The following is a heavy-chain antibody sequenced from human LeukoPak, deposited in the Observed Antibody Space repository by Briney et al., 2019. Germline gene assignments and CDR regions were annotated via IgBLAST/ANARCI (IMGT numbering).Heavy chain of an antibody. CDR2: INRDGSVK. CDR1: GITFSSFW. J-gene: IGHJ3*02. V-gene: IGHV3-7*03. CDR3: TKDLNSGSYPTDAFDI. D-gene: IGHD3-10*01. Sequence: GGSLRLSCAASGITFSSFWMSWVRQAPGKGLEWVANINRDGSVKYYVDSVKGRFTVSRDNAKNSLYLQMNSLRVEDTALYYCTKDLNSGSYPTDAFDIWGQGTMVTVSS.